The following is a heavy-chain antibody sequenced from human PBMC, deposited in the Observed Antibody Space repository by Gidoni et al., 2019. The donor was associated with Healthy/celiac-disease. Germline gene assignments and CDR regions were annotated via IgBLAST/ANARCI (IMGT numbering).Heavy chain of an antibody. D-gene: IGHD6-6*01. V-gene: IGHV1-69*01. CDR2: IIPIFGTA. Sequence: QVQLVQSGAAVKKPGSSVKVSCKASGGTFSSYAISWVRQAPGQGLEWMGGIIPIFGTANYAQKFQGRVTITADESTSTAYMELSSLRSEDTAVYYCARDLAQYSSSFNYFDYWGQGTLVTVSS. CDR3: ARDLAQYSSSFNYFDY. CDR1: GGTFSSYA. J-gene: IGHJ4*02.